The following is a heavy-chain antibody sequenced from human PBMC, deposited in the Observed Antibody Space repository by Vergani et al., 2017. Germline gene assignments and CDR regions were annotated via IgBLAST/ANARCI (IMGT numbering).Heavy chain of an antibody. CDR2: IYHSGST. J-gene: IGHJ5*02. Sequence: QVQLQESGPGLVKPSQTLSLTCTVSGGSISSGSYYWSWIRQPAGKGLEWIGYIYHSGSTYYNPSLKSRVTISVDRSKNQFSLKLSSVTAADTAVYYCARGLSAAAGLNWFDPWGQGTLVTVSS. CDR1: GGSISSGSYY. CDR3: ARGLSAAAGLNWFDP. V-gene: IGHV4-61*02. D-gene: IGHD6-13*01.